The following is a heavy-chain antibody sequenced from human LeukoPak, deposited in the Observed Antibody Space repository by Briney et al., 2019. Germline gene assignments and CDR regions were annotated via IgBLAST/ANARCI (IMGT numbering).Heavy chain of an antibody. CDR3: ARWNIRGTAHQLDY. Sequence: GGSLRLSCAASGFTLSSHWMTWVRQAPGKGLEWVANINQDASAKYYVASVRGRFTISRGNAKNSIYLQMNSLRVDDTAVYYCARWNIRGTAHQLDYWGQGSLVTVSS. V-gene: IGHV3-7*01. J-gene: IGHJ4*02. D-gene: IGHD1-7*01. CDR1: GFTLSSHW. CDR2: INQDASAK.